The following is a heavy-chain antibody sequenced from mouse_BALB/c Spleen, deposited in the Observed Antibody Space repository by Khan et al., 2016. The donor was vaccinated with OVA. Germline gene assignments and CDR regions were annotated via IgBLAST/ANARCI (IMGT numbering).Heavy chain of an antibody. J-gene: IGHJ2*01. V-gene: IGHV1-37*01. CDR1: GYSFAGYF. CDR3: GRGSYFYYFDY. D-gene: IGHD1-1*01. CDR2: INPYNGDT. Sequence: VQLKESGPELVKPGASVKISCKASGYSFAGYFMNWVKQSHGKSLEWIGRINPYNGDTFYNQKFKGKATLTVDKSSGTAHMELLSLTSEDSAVYYCGRGSYFYYFDYWGQGTTLTVSA.